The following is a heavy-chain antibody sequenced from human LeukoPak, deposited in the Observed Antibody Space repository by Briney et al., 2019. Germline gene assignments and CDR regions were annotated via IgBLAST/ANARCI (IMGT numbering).Heavy chain of an antibody. CDR3: AKLGAYSSSWYGFFDY. V-gene: IGHV5-51*01. Sequence: GESLKIPCKGSGYSFTSYWIGWVRQMPGKGLEWMGIIYPGESETRYSPSVQGQVTISADKSITTAYLQWSSLKASDTAMYYCAKLGAYSSSWYGFFDYWGQGTLVAVSS. D-gene: IGHD6-13*01. CDR2: IYPGESET. J-gene: IGHJ4*02. CDR1: GYSFTSYW.